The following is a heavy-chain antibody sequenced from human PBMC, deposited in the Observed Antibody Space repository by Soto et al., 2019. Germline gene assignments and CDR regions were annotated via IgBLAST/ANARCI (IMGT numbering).Heavy chain of an antibody. CDR3: ARKSGYAPGPYYYYYGMDV. CDR2: IIPILGIA. Sequence: SVKVSCKASGGTFSSYTISWVRQAPGQGLEWMGRIIPILGIANYAQKFQGRVTITADKSTSTAYMELSSLRSEDTAVYYCARKSGYAPGPYYYYYGMDVWGQGTTVTVSS. J-gene: IGHJ6*02. V-gene: IGHV1-69*02. D-gene: IGHD5-12*01. CDR1: GGTFSSYT.